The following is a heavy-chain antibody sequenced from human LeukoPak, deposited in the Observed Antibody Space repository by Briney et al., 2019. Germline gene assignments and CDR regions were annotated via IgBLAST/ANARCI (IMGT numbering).Heavy chain of an antibody. CDR2: INPSGGST. J-gene: IGHJ4*02. Sequence: ASVKVSCKASGYTFTSYYMHWVRQAPGQGLEWMGIINPSGGSTSYAQKFQGRVTMTRDTSTSTVYMELSSLRSEDTAVYFCAREPYYDSSGYRFDYWGQGTLVTVSS. V-gene: IGHV1-46*01. CDR1: GYTFTSYY. CDR3: AREPYYDSSGYRFDY. D-gene: IGHD3-22*01.